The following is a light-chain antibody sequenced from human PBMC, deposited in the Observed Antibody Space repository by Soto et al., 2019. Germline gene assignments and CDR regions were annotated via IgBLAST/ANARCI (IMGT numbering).Light chain of an antibody. Sequence: DIQMTQSPSSLPASVGDRVTITCRASQNIGTYLNWYQQKPGKAPTVLIYTASTLQSGVPSRFSGSGSGTDFTLTINSLQPEDSATYYCHQSYSSLVYTFGPGTKLEIK. V-gene: IGKV1-39*01. J-gene: IGKJ2*01. CDR3: HQSYSSLVYT. CDR2: TAS. CDR1: QNIGTY.